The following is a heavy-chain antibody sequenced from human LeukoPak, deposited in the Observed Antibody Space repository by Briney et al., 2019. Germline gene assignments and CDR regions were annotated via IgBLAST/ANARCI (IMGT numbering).Heavy chain of an antibody. CDR2: IYASGST. D-gene: IGHD2-15*01. Sequence: PSEALSPTCTVSGGSISTYYWSWIRQPAGKGLEWIGRIYASGSTNYNPSLKSRVTMSIDTSKNQFSLKLSSMTAADTAVYYCARRLHYWGQGTLVTVSS. V-gene: IGHV4-4*07. CDR3: ARRLHY. CDR1: GGSISTYY. J-gene: IGHJ4*02.